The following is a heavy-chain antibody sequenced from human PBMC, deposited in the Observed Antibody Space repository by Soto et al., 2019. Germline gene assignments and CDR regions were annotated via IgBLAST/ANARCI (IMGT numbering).Heavy chain of an antibody. CDR1: GFTFSSDG. D-gene: IGHD6-13*01. CDR2: ISYDGSNK. CDR3: AKDHPLGIAASCGTHV. J-gene: IGHJ6*02. V-gene: IGHV3-30*18. Sequence: GRSVRLSCAASGFTFSSDGMHWVRLAPGKGLEWVAVISYDGSNKYYADSVKGRFTISRDNSKNTLYLQMNRLRAEDTAVYYCAKDHPLGIAASCGTHVCG.